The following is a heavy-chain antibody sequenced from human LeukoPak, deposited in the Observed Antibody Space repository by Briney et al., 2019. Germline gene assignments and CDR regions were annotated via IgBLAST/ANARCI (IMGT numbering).Heavy chain of an antibody. CDR2: IDPSDSYI. Sequence: LGESLKIYCKGSGYSLTSYWISWVRQMPGKGLEWMGRIDPSDSYINYSPSFQGHVTISVDKSITTAYLQWSSLKASDTAMYYCARRRSGSYPYYYYGVDVWGQGTTVTVSS. CDR1: GYSLTSYW. D-gene: IGHD1-26*01. J-gene: IGHJ6*02. V-gene: IGHV5-10-1*01. CDR3: ARRRSGSYPYYYYGVDV.